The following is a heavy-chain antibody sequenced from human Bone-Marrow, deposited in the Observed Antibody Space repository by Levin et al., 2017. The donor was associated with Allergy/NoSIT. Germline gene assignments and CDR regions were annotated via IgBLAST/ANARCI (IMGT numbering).Heavy chain of an antibody. D-gene: IGHD1-14*01. CDR1: GGTIESYY. CDR2: LNHIGST. Sequence: SQTLSLLCSVSGGTIESYYWSWIRQPPGKGLEWIGYLNHIGSTNYNPSLKSRVTISVDMSKNEVSLRLNSVTAADTAVYYCARGVRYDIWGQGSLVTVSS. CDR3: ARGVRYDI. J-gene: IGHJ4*02. V-gene: IGHV4-59*01.